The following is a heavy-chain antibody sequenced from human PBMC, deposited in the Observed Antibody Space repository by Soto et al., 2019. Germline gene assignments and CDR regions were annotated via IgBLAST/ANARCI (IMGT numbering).Heavy chain of an antibody. CDR2: IYHSGST. J-gene: IGHJ4*02. CDR1: GGSISSGGYS. V-gene: IGHV4-30-2*01. Sequence: LSLTCAVSGGSISSGGYSWSWIRQPPGKGLEWIGYIYHSGSTYYNPSLKSRVTISVDRAKNQFSLKLSSVTAADTAVYYCAGVPDYWGQGTLVTVSS. CDR3: AGVPDY.